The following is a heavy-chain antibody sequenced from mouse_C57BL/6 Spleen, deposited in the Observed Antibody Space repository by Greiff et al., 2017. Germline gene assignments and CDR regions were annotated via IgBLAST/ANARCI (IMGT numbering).Heavy chain of an antibody. D-gene: IGHD1-1*01. CDR1: GYTFTSYW. V-gene: IGHV1-69*01. CDR3: ARRGYGSSPYWYFDV. Sequence: QVQLKQPGAELVMPGASVKLSCKASGYTFTSYWMHWVKQRPGQGLEWIGEIDPSDSYTNYNQKFKGKSTLTVDKSSSTAYMQLSSLTSEDSAVYYCARRGYGSSPYWYFDVWGTGTTVTVSS. J-gene: IGHJ1*03. CDR2: IDPSDSYT.